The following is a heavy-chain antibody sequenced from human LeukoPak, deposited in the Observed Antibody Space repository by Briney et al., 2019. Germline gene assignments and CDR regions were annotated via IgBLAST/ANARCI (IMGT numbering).Heavy chain of an antibody. CDR1: GYIFISYG. J-gene: IGHJ4*02. CDR3: ERDSSGWLPFDY. D-gene: IGHD6-19*01. V-gene: IGHV1-18*01. Sequence: SVNVSCKSSGYIFISYGISWVRQAPGQGLEWMGWISAYNGNTNYRQHHQRIVTMTRDTSTSTVYMELSSLRSEDTAVYYCERDSSGWLPFDYWGQGTLVTVSS. CDR2: ISAYNGNT.